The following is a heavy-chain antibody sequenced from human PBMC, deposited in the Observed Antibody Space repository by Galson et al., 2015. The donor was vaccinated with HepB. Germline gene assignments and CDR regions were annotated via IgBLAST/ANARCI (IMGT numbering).Heavy chain of an antibody. CDR3: ARTARGATYNDFSTGYYSGYFYL. V-gene: IGHV3-11*01. J-gene: IGHJ4*02. D-gene: IGHD3/OR15-3a*01. CDR2: ISTSSGTI. Sequence: SLRLSCAASGFTFSAHYMHWIRQAPGRGLEWVSYISTSSGTISYADSVRGRFTISRDNTKQPLYLEMNSLRAEDTALYYCARTARGATYNDFSTGYYSGYFYLCGPRALVTASS. CDR1: GFTFSAHY.